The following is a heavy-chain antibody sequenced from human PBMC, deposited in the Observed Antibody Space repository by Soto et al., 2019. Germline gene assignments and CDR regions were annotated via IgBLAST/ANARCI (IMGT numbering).Heavy chain of an antibody. CDR1: GGSISSSSYY. Sequence: QLQLQESGPGLVKPSETLSLTCTVSGGSISSSSYYWGWIRQPPGKGLEWIGSIYYSGSTYYNPSLKSRVTISVDTSKNQFSLKLSSVTAADTAVYYCARAELGYCSGGSCYSGGRLDYWGQGTLVTVSS. D-gene: IGHD2-15*01. V-gene: IGHV4-39*01. CDR3: ARAELGYCSGGSCYSGGRLDY. J-gene: IGHJ4*02. CDR2: IYYSGST.